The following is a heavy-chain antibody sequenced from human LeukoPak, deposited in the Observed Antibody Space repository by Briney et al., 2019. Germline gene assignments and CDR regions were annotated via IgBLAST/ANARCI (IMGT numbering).Heavy chain of an antibody. CDR1: GFTFSSYS. CDR2: ISSSSSYI. CDR3: AKDGPKYCSSTNCLGGY. Sequence: GGSLRLSCAASGFTFSSYSMNWVRQAPGKGLEWVSSISSSSSYIYYADSVKGRFTISRDNAKNSLYLQMNSLRAEDTAVYYCAKDGPKYCSSTNCLGGYWGQGTLVTVSS. J-gene: IGHJ4*02. V-gene: IGHV3-21*01. D-gene: IGHD2-2*01.